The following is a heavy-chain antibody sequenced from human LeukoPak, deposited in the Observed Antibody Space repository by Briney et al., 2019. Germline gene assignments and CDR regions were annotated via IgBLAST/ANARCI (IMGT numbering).Heavy chain of an antibody. D-gene: IGHD3-22*01. CDR3: AKALDSSGYYGNWYFDL. CDR2: ISWNSGSI. CDR1: GFTFDDYA. J-gene: IGHJ2*01. V-gene: IGHV3-9*01. Sequence: QPGRSLRLSCAASGFTFDDYAMHWVRQAPGKGLEWVSGISWNSGSIGYADSVKGRSTISRDNAKNSLYLQMNSLRAEDTALYYCAKALDSSGYYGNWYFDLWGRGTLVTVSS.